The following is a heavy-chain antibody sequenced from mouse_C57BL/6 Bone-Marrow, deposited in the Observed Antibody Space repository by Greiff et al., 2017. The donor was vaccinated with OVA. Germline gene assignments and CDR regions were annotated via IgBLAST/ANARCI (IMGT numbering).Heavy chain of an antibody. CDR3: ARRLGSSGYFEV. Sequence: VQLQQSGAELVKPGASVKISCKASGYAFSSYWMNWVKQRPGKGLEWIGQIYPGDGDTNYNGKFKGKATLTADKSSSTAYMQLSSLTSEDSAVYYCARRLGSSGYFEVWGTGTTVTVSS. V-gene: IGHV1-80*01. D-gene: IGHD1-1*01. CDR1: GYAFSSYW. CDR2: IYPGDGDT. J-gene: IGHJ1*03.